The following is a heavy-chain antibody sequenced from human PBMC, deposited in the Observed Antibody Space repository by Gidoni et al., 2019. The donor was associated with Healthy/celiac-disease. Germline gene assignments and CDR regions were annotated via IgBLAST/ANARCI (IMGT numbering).Heavy chain of an antibody. CDR3: AKDSYYGSGRSLLDY. D-gene: IGHD3-10*01. Sequence: EVQLLESGGGLVQPGGSLRLSCEASGFTFSSYATSWVRQAPGKGLDWVSAISGSGGSTYYADSVRGRFTISRDNSKNTLDLQMNSRRAEDTAVYYCAKDSYYGSGRSLLDYWGQGTLVTVSS. V-gene: IGHV3-23*01. CDR1: GFTFSSYA. CDR2: ISGSGGST. J-gene: IGHJ4*02.